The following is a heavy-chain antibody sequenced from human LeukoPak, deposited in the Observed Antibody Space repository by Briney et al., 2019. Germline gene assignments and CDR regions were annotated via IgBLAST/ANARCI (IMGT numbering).Heavy chain of an antibody. V-gene: IGHV1-46*01. CDR3: ARDAPRVYYGSGSYYNALGY. Sequence: GASVKVSCKASGYTFTSYYMHWVRQAPGQGLELMGIINPSGGSTSYAQKFQGRVTMTRDTSTSTVYMELSSLRPEDTAVYYCARDAPRVYYGSGSYYNALGYWGQGTLVTVSS. CDR2: INPSGGST. CDR1: GYTFTSYY. J-gene: IGHJ4*02. D-gene: IGHD3-10*01.